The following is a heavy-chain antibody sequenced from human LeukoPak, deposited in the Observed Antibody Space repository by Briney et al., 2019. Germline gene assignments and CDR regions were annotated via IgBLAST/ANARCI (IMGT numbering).Heavy chain of an antibody. J-gene: IGHJ4*02. V-gene: IGHV3-53*01. CDR1: GFTVSSNY. CDR2: IYSGGST. D-gene: IGHD3-16*01. Sequence: GGSLRLSCAASGFTVSSNYMSWVRQAPGKGLEWVSVIYSGGSTYYADSVKGRFTISRDNSKNTLYLQMNSLRAEDTAVYYCARALGGSYYDYWGQGTLVTVSS. CDR3: ARALGGSYYDY.